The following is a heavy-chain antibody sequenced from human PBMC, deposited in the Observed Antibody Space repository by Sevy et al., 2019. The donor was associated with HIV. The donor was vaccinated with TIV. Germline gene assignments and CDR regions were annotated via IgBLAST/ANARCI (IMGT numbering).Heavy chain of an antibody. CDR3: AKERSPGGIYYYDSSFDY. CDR1: GFTFSTYG. D-gene: IGHD3-22*01. Sequence: GGSLRLSCAASGFTFSTYGMHWVRQAPGKGLEWVAVMLYDGINNHHADSVKGRFTISRDKSKNTLYLQMNSLRPEDTAVYFCAKERSPGGIYYYDSSFDYWGQGTLVTVSS. J-gene: IGHJ4*01. V-gene: IGHV3-30*18. CDR2: MLYDGINN.